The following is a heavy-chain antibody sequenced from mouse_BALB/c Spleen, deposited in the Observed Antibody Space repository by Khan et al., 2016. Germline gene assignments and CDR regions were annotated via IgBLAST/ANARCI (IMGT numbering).Heavy chain of an antibody. D-gene: IGHD1-2*01. CDR1: GFTFSSFG. Sequence: EVELVESGGGLVQPGGSRKLSCAASGFTFSSFGMHWVRQAPEKGLEWVAYISSVSSTIYYADTVKGRFTISRDNPKNTLFLQMTSLRSEDTAMYYCARLTAATAYWGQGTLVTVSA. V-gene: IGHV5-17*02. J-gene: IGHJ3*01. CDR3: ARLTAATAY. CDR2: ISSVSSTI.